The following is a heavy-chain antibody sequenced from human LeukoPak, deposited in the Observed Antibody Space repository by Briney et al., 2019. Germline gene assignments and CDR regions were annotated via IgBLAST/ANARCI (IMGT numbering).Heavy chain of an antibody. J-gene: IGHJ4*02. CDR2: ITNSGNSK. CDR1: EFTFSSYS. CDR3: ARTRSSGYLTFDH. Sequence: QPGGSLRLSCAASEFTFSSYSMNWVRQAPGKGLEWVSYITNSGNSKSYADSVKGRFTISRDNTKSSLYLQMNGLRAEDTAVYYCARTRSSGYLTFDHWGQGILVTVSS. D-gene: IGHD3-22*01. V-gene: IGHV3-48*01.